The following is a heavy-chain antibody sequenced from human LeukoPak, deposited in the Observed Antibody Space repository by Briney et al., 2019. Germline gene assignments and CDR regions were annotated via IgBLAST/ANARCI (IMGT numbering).Heavy chain of an antibody. D-gene: IGHD6-13*01. CDR2: IIPIFGTA. Sequence: ASVKVSCKASGGTFSSYAISWVRQAPGQGLEWMGGIIPIFGTANYAQKFQGRVTITADESTSTAYMELSSLRSEDTAVYYCARRVVSGSWYYYYYYMDVWGKGTTVTISS. V-gene: IGHV1-69*13. CDR1: GGTFSSYA. CDR3: ARRVVSGSWYYYYYYMDV. J-gene: IGHJ6*03.